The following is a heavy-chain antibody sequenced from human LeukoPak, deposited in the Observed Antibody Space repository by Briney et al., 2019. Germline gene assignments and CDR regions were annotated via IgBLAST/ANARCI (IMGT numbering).Heavy chain of an antibody. CDR2: IKQDGSEK. D-gene: IGHD1-26*01. J-gene: IGHJ4*02. CDR1: GFTFRSYA. Sequence: GGSLRLSCAASGFTFRSYAMSWVRQAPGKGLEWVANIKQDGSEKYYVDSVKGRFTISRDNAKNSLYLQMNSLRAEDTAVYYCARESKWELPYYFDYWGQGTLVTVSS. CDR3: ARESKWELPYYFDY. V-gene: IGHV3-7*01.